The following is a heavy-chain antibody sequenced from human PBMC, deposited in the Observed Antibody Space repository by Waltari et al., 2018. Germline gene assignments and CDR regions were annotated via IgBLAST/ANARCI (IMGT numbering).Heavy chain of an antibody. CDR1: GYSISSGYY. Sequence: QVQLQESGPGLVKPSETLSLTCAVSGYSISSGYYWGWIRQPPVKGVEWIGSIYHSGSNYYNPSRKGRVTLAVDPSKKQFSLKMSSVTAGDTVVYYCARKEGAVAEGAVDSWGQGTLVTVSS. CDR3: ARKEGAVAEGAVDS. D-gene: IGHD6-19*01. CDR2: IYHSGSN. V-gene: IGHV4-38-2*01. J-gene: IGHJ5*02.